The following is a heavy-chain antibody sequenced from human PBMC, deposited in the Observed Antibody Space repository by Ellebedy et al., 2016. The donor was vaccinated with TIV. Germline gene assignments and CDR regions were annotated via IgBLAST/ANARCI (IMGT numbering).Heavy chain of an antibody. Sequence: SETLSLTCTVSGGSISSSKYYWGWIRQSPGKGLEWIGSIYYSGTTYHNPSLKSRVTISVDTSKNQFSLKLSSVTAADTAVYYCARAAIAAAGTIWFDPWGQGTLVTVSS. CDR2: IYYSGTT. CDR1: GGSISSSKYY. V-gene: IGHV4-39*07. J-gene: IGHJ5*02. D-gene: IGHD6-13*01. CDR3: ARAAIAAAGTIWFDP.